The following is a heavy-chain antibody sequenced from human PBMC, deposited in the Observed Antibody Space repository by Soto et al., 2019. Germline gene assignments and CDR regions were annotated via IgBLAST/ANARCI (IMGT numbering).Heavy chain of an antibody. CDR2: IIPIFGTA. J-gene: IGHJ4*02. CDR1: GGTFSSYA. CDR3: ARLDSSLYYFDY. Sequence: SVKVSCKASGGTFSSYAISWVRQAPGQGLEWMGGIIPIFGTANYAQKFQGRVTITADESTSTAYMELSSLRSEDTAVYYCARLDSSLYYFDYWGQGTLVTVSS. V-gene: IGHV1-69*13. D-gene: IGHD6-6*01.